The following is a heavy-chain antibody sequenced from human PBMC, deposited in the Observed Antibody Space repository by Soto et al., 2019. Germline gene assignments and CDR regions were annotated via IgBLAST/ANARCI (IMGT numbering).Heavy chain of an antibody. CDR2: IIPILGIA. CDR3: ARGVSPSSAANYSYGMDV. D-gene: IGHD2-2*01. V-gene: IGHV1-69*02. Sequence: QVQLVQSGAEVKKPGSSVKVSCKASGGTFSSYTISWVRQAPGQGLEWMGRIIPILGIANYAQKFQGRVTITAYKSTSTAYMELSSLRSEDTAVYYCARGVSPSSAANYSYGMDVWGQGTTVTVSS. CDR1: GGTFSSYT. J-gene: IGHJ6*02.